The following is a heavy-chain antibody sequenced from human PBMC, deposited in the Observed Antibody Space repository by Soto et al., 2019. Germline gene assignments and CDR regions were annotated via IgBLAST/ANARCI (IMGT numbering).Heavy chain of an antibody. V-gene: IGHV1-18*01. CDR2: ISVHNGYT. Sequence: QVQLAQSGAEVKKPGASVTVSCKASGYTFSSYGISWVRQAPGQGLEWVGWISVHNGYTKYATELQGRVTMTTDTATSTAYMELRSLRADDSAVYYCARLEHNFGPHDYWGQGTLVTVTS. D-gene: IGHD1-1*01. J-gene: IGHJ4*02. CDR3: ARLEHNFGPHDY. CDR1: GYTFSSYG.